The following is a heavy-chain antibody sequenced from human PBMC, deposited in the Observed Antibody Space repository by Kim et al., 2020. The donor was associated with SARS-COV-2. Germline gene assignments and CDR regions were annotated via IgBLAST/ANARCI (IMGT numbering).Heavy chain of an antibody. V-gene: IGHV1-3*01. Sequence: ASVKVSCKASGYTFTDYSIHWVRQAPGQGLEWMGWINEGNGNRKYSQKFQGRVTFIRETSANTVYMELSSLSSEDTAVYYCVRAFLHPHENWGQGTLVTV. CDR3: VRAFLHPHEN. J-gene: IGHJ4*02. CDR2: INEGNGNR. CDR1: GYTFTDYS.